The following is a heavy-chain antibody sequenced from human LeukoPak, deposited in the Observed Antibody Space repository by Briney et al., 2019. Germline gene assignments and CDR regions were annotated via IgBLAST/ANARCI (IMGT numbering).Heavy chain of an antibody. Sequence: SETLSLTCIVSGASISSYYWSWIRQPPGKGLEWIGYIYYTGSTNYNPSLKSRVTISVDTSKNQFSLKLTSVTAADTAVYYCARHINSGSYYWAFDIWGQGTMVTVSS. J-gene: IGHJ3*02. D-gene: IGHD1-26*01. CDR3: ARHINSGSYYWAFDI. V-gene: IGHV4-59*08. CDR2: IYYTGST. CDR1: GASISSYY.